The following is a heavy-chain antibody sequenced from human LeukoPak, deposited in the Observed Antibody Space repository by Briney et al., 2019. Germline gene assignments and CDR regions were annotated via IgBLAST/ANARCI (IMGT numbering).Heavy chain of an antibody. D-gene: IGHD6-6*01. Sequence: PSETLSLTCIVSGRSISPYYWSWFRQAPGRGLEWIGYIFSSGAATYKPSLKSRVTLSVDTSRNQFSMRLDSVTPADTAVYYCARGVARSSKFHFSYYFDYWGQGTLVTVSS. J-gene: IGHJ4*02. CDR3: ARGVARSSKFHFSYYFDY. V-gene: IGHV4-59*01. CDR2: IFSSGAA. CDR1: GRSISPYY.